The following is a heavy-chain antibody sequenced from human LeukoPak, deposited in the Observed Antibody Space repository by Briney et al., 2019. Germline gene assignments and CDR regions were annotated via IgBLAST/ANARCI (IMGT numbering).Heavy chain of an antibody. D-gene: IGHD6-19*01. J-gene: IGHJ4*02. CDR3: ARGYRRYSSGWYYFDY. CDR2: INHSGST. CDR1: GGSFSGYY. Sequence: SETLSLTCAVYGGSFSGYYWSWIRQPPGKGLEWIGEINHSGSTNYNPSLKSRDTISVDTSKNQFSLKLSSVTAADTAVYYCARGYRRYSSGWYYFDYWGQGSLVTVSS. V-gene: IGHV4-34*01.